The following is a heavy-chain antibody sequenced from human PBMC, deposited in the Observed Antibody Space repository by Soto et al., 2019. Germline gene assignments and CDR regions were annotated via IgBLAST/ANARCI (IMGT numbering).Heavy chain of an antibody. CDR1: GFTFTNYA. CDR3: ARRGGWSDGDIHFDL. CDR2: ITGGGGGRT. J-gene: IGHJ5*02. D-gene: IGHD1-1*01. V-gene: IGHV3-23*01. Sequence: GGSLRLSCAASGFTFTNYAMNWVRQAPGKGLEWVSTITGGGGGRTNYADSVKGRFTISRDKSISSAFLHWSSLKAPDTAIYYCARRGGWSDGDIHFDLWGQGTLVTVSS.